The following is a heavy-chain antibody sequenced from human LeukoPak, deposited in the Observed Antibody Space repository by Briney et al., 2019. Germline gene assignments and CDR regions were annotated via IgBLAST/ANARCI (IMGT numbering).Heavy chain of an antibody. CDR2: MNPNSGNT. V-gene: IGHV1-8*01. J-gene: IGHJ4*02. CDR3: ARGAHYYGSGSYNNY. Sequence: EASVTVSCKASGYTFTSYDINWVRQAPGQGLEWMGWMNPNSGNTGYAQKFQGRVTMTRNTSISTAYMELSSLRSEDTAVYYCARGAHYYGSGSYNNYWGQGTLVTVSS. D-gene: IGHD3-10*01. CDR1: GYTFTSYD.